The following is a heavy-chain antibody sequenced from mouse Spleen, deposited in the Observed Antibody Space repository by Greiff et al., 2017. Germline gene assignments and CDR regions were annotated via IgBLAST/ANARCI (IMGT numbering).Heavy chain of an antibody. CDR2: INSNGGST. D-gene: IGHD1-1*01. V-gene: IGHV5-6-2*01. Sequence: EVQVVESGGGLVKPGGSLKLSCAASGFTFSSYAMSWVRQTPEKRLEWVAAINSNGGSTYYPDTVKDRFTISRDNAKNTLYLQMSSLRSEDTALYYCARHERYDGSYEDAMDYWGQGTSVTVSS. J-gene: IGHJ4*01. CDR3: ARHERYDGSYEDAMDY. CDR1: GFTFSSYA.